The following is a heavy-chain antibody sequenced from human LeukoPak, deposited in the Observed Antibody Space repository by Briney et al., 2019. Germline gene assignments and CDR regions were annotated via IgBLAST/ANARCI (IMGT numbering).Heavy chain of an antibody. CDR1: GFTFSNYW. CDR2: ISSDGSGT. CDR3: TRDLGGATWGEWNY. J-gene: IGHJ4*02. D-gene: IGHD1-26*01. V-gene: IGHV3-74*01. Sequence: GGSLRLSCAASGFTFSNYWMHWVRQAPGKGLVWVSRISSDGSGTNYADSVKGRFTISRDNAKNILYLQMYSLRVEDTAVYYCTRDLGGATWGEWNYWGQGTLVTVSS.